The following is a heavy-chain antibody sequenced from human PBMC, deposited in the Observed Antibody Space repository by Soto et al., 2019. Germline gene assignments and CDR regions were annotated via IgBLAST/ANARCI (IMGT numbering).Heavy chain of an antibody. D-gene: IGHD6-19*01. CDR3: AKIAEAVAGTVYGY. Sequence: PGGSLRLSCAASGFTFSNYAMGWVRQAPGKGLEWVSAIGGSGGNTYYADSVKGRFTISRDNSKNTLYLQMNSLTAEDTAVYYCAKIAEAVAGTVYGYWGQGTLVTV. V-gene: IGHV3-23*01. CDR1: GFTFSNYA. J-gene: IGHJ4*02. CDR2: IGGSGGNT.